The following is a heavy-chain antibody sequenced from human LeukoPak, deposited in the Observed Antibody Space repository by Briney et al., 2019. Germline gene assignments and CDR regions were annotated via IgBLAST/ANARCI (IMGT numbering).Heavy chain of an antibody. CDR2: IYHSGST. J-gene: IGHJ4*02. CDR3: ARDLCFDY. CDR1: GGSVSSYY. V-gene: IGHV4-59*02. Sequence: SETLSLTCTVSGGSVSSYYWSWIRQPPGKGLEWIGEIYHSGSTNYNPSLKSRVTISVDKSKNQFSLKLSSVTAADTAVYYCARDLCFDYWGQGTLVTVFS.